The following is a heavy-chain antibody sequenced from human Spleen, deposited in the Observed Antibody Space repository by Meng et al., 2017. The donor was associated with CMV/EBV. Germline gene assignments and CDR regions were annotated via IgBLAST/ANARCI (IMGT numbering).Heavy chain of an antibody. J-gene: IGHJ4*02. CDR2: INHSGST. V-gene: IGHV4-34*01. CDR3: ARALLWFGELNDY. CDR1: GGSSSGYY. Sequence: QVQLQQWGAGLLKPSETLSLTCAVYGGSSSGYYWSWIRQPPGKGLEWIGEINHSGSTYSNASLKSRVTISIDRSKNQFSLKLSSVTAADTAVYYCARALLWFGELNDYWGQGTLVTVSS. D-gene: IGHD3-10*01.